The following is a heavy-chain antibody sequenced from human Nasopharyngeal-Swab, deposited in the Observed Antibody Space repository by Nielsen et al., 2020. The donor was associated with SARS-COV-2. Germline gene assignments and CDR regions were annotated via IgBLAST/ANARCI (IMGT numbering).Heavy chain of an antibody. CDR2: IAHDASNE. CDR1: GFTFSSFG. D-gene: IGHD3-10*01. Sequence: GESLKISCAASGFTFSSFGMHWVRQAPGKGLEWVAFIAHDASNEYYGDSVKGRFSISRDSSKNTLYLQMDSLRGEDTAVYYRGRDGPAPFGGFYWGRGNPGHRLL. J-gene: IGHJ4*02. V-gene: IGHV3-30*03. CDR3: GRDGPAPFGGFY.